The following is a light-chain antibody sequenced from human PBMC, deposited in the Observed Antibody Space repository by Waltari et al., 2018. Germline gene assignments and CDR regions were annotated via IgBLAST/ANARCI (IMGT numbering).Light chain of an antibody. CDR2: AAS. CDR3: QQYGDSSYT. V-gene: IGKV3-20*01. Sequence: TQSPGTLSLSPGERATFSCRASQSVPSNYLAWYQQKPGQAPRLLMYAASRRATGVPGRFGGSGSGTDFTLTISRLEPEDFAVYYCQQYGDSSYTFGQGTKLEIK. CDR1: QSVPSNY. J-gene: IGKJ2*01.